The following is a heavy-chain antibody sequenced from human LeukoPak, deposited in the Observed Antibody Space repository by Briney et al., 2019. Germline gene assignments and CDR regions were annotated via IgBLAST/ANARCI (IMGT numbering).Heavy chain of an antibody. CDR2: IRSKAYGGTT. CDR3: TSLRRWLQSNPYFDY. V-gene: IGHV3-49*04. Sequence: GGSLRLSCTASGFTFGDYAMSWVRQAPGKGLEWVGFIRSKAYGGTTEYAASVKGRFTISRDDSKSIAYLQMNSLKTEDTAVYYCTSLRRWLQSNPYFDYWGQGTLVTVSS. CDR1: GFTFGDYA. J-gene: IGHJ4*02. D-gene: IGHD5-24*01.